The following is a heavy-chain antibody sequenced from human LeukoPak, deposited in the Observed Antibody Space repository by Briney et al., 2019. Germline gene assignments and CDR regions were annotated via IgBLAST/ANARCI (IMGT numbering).Heavy chain of an antibody. Sequence: GGSLRLSCAASGFIFSNYAMHWVRQAPGKGLEWVANIKQDGSEKYYVDSVKGRFTISRDNAKNSLYLQMNSLRAEDTAVYYCARDSGGLSWGQGTLVTVSS. V-gene: IGHV3-7*01. CDR1: GFIFSNYA. CDR2: IKQDGSEK. D-gene: IGHD1-26*01. CDR3: ARDSGGLS. J-gene: IGHJ5*02.